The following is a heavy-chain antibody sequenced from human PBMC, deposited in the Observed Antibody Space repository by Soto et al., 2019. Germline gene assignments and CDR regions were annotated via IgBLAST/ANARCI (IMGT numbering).Heavy chain of an antibody. D-gene: IGHD2-21*01. J-gene: IGHJ4*02. CDR1: VYSFTNYW. CDR3: ARLVNIFDFDY. Sequence: GESLKISCKGSVYSFTNYWIGWVRQMPGKGLEWMGIVYPGDSDTRYSPSFHGQVTISADKSISTAYLQWSSLKASDTAMYYCARLVNIFDFDYWGQGTLVTVSS. V-gene: IGHV5-51*01. CDR2: VYPGDSDT.